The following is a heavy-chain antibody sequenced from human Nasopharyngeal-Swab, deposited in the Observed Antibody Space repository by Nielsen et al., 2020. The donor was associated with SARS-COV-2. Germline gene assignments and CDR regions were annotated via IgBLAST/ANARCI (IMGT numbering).Heavy chain of an antibody. CDR3: ARERGGGYGDY. D-gene: IGHD5-12*01. J-gene: IGHJ4*02. CDR1: GFTFSPYT. Sequence: GSSLKISCATSGFTFSPYTMTWVRQAPGKGLQWISYITSGNSVQYADSVRGRFTISRDNAKNSLYLQMNSLTAEDTAVYYCARERGGGYGDYWGQGTLVTVSS. CDR2: ITSGNSV. V-gene: IGHV3-48*04.